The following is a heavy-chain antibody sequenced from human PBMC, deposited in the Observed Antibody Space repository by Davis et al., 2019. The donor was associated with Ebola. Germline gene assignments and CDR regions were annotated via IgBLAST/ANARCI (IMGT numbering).Heavy chain of an antibody. D-gene: IGHD6-6*01. J-gene: IGHJ4*02. CDR2: IDPSDSYT. Sequence: HGQSLNISSTPSRCSLTPYWITSVRQMRVKGLAWRWRIDPSDSYTNSSPSFQGHVTISTDKSISTAYLQWSNLKASDTAIYYCATVVDYTSSSFDYCGQGTLVTVSS. CDR1: RCSLTPYW. V-gene: IGHV5-10-1*01. CDR3: ATVVDYTSSSFDY.